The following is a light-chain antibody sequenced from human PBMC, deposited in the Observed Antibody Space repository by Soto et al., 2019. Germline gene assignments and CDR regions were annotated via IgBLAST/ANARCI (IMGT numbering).Light chain of an antibody. J-gene: IGKJ1*01. CDR1: QTISSW. CDR2: KAS. Sequence: DIQMTQSPSTLSGSVGDRVTITCRASQTISSWLAWYQQKPGKAPKLLIYKASTLKSGVPSRFSVSGSGTEFTLTIRSLKPDDFATDDCQQYNSYPTFGQVTKVEIK. CDR3: QQYNSYPT. V-gene: IGKV1-5*03.